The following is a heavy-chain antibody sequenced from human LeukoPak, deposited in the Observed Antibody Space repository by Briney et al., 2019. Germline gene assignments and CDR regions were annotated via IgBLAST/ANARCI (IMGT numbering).Heavy chain of an antibody. Sequence: GGSLRLSCAASGFTFSSYGMHWVRQAPGKGLEWVAFIRYDGSNKYYADSVKGRFTISRDNSKNTLYLQMNSLRAEDTAVYFCSKDLRRSSDWSTGDYWGQGTLVTVSS. CDR3: SKDLRRSSDWSTGDY. J-gene: IGHJ4*02. CDR1: GFTFSSYG. V-gene: IGHV3-30*02. D-gene: IGHD6-19*01. CDR2: IRYDGSNK.